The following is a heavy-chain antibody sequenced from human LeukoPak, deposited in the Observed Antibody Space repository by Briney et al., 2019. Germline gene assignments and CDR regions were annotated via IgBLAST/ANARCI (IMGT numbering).Heavy chain of an antibody. V-gene: IGHV3-48*03. CDR1: GFTFSSYE. CDR3: AGGNGH. Sequence: PRGSLRLSCVASGFTFSSYEMNWVRQAPGQGLEWVSYISSSGGLMNYADSVKGRFTISRDNAKNSLYLQMNSLRVEDTAFYYCAGGNGHWGQGTLVTVSS. D-gene: IGHD4-23*01. J-gene: IGHJ4*02. CDR2: ISSSGGLM.